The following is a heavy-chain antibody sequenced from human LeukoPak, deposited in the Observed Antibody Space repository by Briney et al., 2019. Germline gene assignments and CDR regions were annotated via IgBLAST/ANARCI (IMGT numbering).Heavy chain of an antibody. CDR2: ISSSGSTI. D-gene: IGHD1-26*01. J-gene: IGHJ6*03. CDR1: GFTFSDYY. Sequence: GGSLRLSCAASGFTFSDYYMSWIRQAPGKGLEWVSYISSSGSTIYNADSVKGRFTISRDNAQNSLYLHMSSLRAEDTAVYYCARDPYSGGYGDDYYYYMDVWGKGTTVTISS. V-gene: IGHV3-11*04. CDR3: ARDPYSGGYGDDYYYYMDV.